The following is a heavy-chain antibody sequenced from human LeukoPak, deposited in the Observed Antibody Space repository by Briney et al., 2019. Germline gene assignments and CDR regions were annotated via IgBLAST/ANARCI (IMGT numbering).Heavy chain of an antibody. CDR3: ARTGGWYGAFDI. J-gene: IGHJ3*02. CDR1: GITVSNYG. V-gene: IGHV3-21*01. D-gene: IGHD6-19*01. Sequence: PGGSLRLSCAVSGITVSNYGMSWVRQAPGKGLEWVSSISSSSSYIYYADSVKGRFTISRDNAKNSLYLQMNSLRAEDTAVYYCARTGGWYGAFDIWGQGTMVTVSS. CDR2: ISSSSSYI.